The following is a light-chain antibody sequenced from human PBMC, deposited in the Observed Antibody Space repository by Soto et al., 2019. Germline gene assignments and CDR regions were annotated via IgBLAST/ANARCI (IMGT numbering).Light chain of an antibody. J-gene: IGLJ1*01. V-gene: IGLV3-21*02. CDR2: DDG. Sequence: SYELTQPPSVSVAPGQTARITCGGNDIARKTVHWYQQKPGQAPVLVVYDDGERPSGIPERFSGSNSGNTATLTISRVEAGDEADYYCQVWDISSDHHVFGTGTKLTVL. CDR1: DIARKT. CDR3: QVWDISSDHHV.